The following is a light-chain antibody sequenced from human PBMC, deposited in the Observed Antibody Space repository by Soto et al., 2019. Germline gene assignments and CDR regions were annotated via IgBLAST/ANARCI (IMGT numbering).Light chain of an antibody. CDR1: SSDIGAYGY. Sequence: QSALTQPASVSGSPGQSITISCTGTSSDIGAYGYVSWYQQHPGKAPKVIIYEVSVRPSGVSARFSGSKSVNTASLTISGLQAEDEADYYCSSYTDISTYVFGTGTKLTVL. J-gene: IGLJ1*01. CDR3: SSYTDISTYV. CDR2: EVS. V-gene: IGLV2-14*01.